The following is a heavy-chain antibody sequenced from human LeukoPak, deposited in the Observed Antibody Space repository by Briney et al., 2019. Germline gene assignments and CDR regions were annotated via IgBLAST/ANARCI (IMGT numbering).Heavy chain of an antibody. V-gene: IGHV3-7*01. Sequence: GGSLRLSCAASGFLFSRYWMSWVRQAPGKGLEWVANIKEDGGEKYYVESMKGRFTISRDNVKNSLYLQINSLRAEDTAVYCCARDSFETDIDYWGQGTLVTVSS. CDR3: ARDSFETDIDY. J-gene: IGHJ4*02. CDR2: IKEDGGEK. D-gene: IGHD1-14*01. CDR1: GFLFSRYW.